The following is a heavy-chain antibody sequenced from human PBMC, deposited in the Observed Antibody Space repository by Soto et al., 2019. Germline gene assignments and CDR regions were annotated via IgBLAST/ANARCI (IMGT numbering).Heavy chain of an antibody. D-gene: IGHD5-18*01. J-gene: IGHJ6*02. V-gene: IGHV3-33*01. CDR2: MWYDGSNK. CDR1: GFTFSSYG. Sequence: VGSLRLTCAASGFTFSSYGMHWVRQAPGKGLGWVAVMWYDGSNKYYADSLKGRFTISRDNSKNTLYLQMNSLRAEDTAVYYCARDQGLGYSYGQSSYYYYYGVDVWGQGTTVTVSS. CDR3: ARDQGLGYSYGQSSYYYYYGVDV.